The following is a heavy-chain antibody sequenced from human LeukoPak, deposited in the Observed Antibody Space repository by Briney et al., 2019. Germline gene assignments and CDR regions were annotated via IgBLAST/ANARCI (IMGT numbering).Heavy chain of an antibody. Sequence: PGGSLRLSCAASGFTFSSYSMNWVRQAPGKGLGWVSSISSSSSYIYYADSVKGRFTISRDNAKNSLYLQMNSPRAEDTAVYYCASWDGSSSWYGSDAFDIWGQGTMVTVSS. J-gene: IGHJ3*02. CDR1: GFTFSSYS. CDR2: ISSSSSYI. V-gene: IGHV3-21*01. CDR3: ASWDGSSSWYGSDAFDI. D-gene: IGHD6-13*01.